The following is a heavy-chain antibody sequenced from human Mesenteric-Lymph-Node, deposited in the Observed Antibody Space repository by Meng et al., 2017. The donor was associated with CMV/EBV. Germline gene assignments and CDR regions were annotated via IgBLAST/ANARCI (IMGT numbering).Heavy chain of an antibody. V-gene: IGHV4-34*01. J-gene: IGHJ4*02. CDR2: INHSGRV. CDR3: ARKEEYYYDATGASYFDF. D-gene: IGHD3-22*01. Sequence: SETLSLTCAVYGGSFSGYYWSWICQPPGKGLEWIGEINHSGRVKYNPYLKSRVTISIDTSENQFSLKLSSVTAADAAVYYCARKEEYYYDATGASYFDFWGQGTLVTVSS. CDR1: GGSFSGYY.